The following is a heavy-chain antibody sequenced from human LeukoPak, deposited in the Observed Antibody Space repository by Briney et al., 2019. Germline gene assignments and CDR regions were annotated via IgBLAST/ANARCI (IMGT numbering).Heavy chain of an antibody. CDR1: GGTFSSYA. CDR2: IIPIFGTA. J-gene: IGHJ4*02. V-gene: IGHV1-69*13. Sequence: SVKVSCKASGGTFSSYAISWVRQAPGQGLEWMGGIIPIFGTANYAQKFQGRVTITADESTSTAYMELSSLRSEDTAVYYCARAPAGYSGYDPIDYWGQGTLVTVSS. D-gene: IGHD5-12*01. CDR3: ARAPAGYSGYDPIDY.